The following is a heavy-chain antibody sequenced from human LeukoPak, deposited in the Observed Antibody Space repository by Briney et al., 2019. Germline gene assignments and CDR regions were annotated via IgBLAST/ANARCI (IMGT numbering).Heavy chain of an antibody. D-gene: IGHD3-22*01. V-gene: IGHV4-59*01. CDR2: IYYSGST. Sequence: SETLSLTCTVSGGSINNYYWSWIRQPPGKGLEWIGYIYYSGSTNYNPSLKSRVTISVDTSKNQFSLKLSSLTAADTAVYYCARHRGSGYPLFDYWGQGTLVTVSS. CDR3: ARHRGSGYPLFDY. CDR1: GGSINNYY. J-gene: IGHJ4*02.